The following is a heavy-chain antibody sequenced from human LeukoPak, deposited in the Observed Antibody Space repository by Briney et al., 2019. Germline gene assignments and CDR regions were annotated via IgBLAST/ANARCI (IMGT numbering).Heavy chain of an antibody. CDR1: GGSIISYY. J-gene: IGHJ4*02. D-gene: IGHD6-13*01. CDR3: ARGEWGSSWYYFDY. V-gene: IGHV4-4*07. CDR2: IYNSEST. Sequence: SGALSLTCTVSGGSIISYYWSWIRQPAGKGGEWMGRIYNSESTNYNPSLKSRVTMSVDTSKNQFPLKLSSVTAADTAVYYCARGEWGSSWYYFDYWGQGTLVTVSS.